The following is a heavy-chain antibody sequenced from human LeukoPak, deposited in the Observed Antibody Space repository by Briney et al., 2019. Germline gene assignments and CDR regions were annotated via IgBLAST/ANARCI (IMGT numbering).Heavy chain of an antibody. D-gene: IGHD5-24*01. J-gene: IGHJ4*02. V-gene: IGHV1-46*01. CDR1: GYTFTSYG. CDR2: INPSGGST. CDR3: AREQSNRDGYNI. Sequence: GASVEVSCKASGYTFTSYGISWVRQAPGQGLEWMGIINPSGGSTSYAQKFQGRVTMTRDTSTSTVYMELSSLRSEDTAVYYCAREQSNRDGYNIWGQGTLVTVSS.